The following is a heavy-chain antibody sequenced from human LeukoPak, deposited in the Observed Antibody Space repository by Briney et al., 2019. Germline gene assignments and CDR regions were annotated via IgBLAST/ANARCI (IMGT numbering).Heavy chain of an antibody. J-gene: IGHJ4*02. Sequence: ASVKVSCKGSGYTFTGYYMHWVRQAPGQGLEWMGWINPNSGGTNYAQKFQGRVTMTRDTSISTAYMELSRLRSDDTAVYYCARGLSSSRFTFDYWGQGTLVTVSS. CDR1: GYTFTGYY. D-gene: IGHD6-13*01. CDR2: INPNSGGT. V-gene: IGHV1-2*02. CDR3: ARGLSSSRFTFDY.